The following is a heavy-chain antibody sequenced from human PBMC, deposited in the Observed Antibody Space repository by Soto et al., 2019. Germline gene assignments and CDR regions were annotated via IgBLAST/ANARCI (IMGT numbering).Heavy chain of an antibody. V-gene: IGHV1-18*04. Sequence: ASVKVSCKASGYTFTSYGISWVRQAPGQGLEWMGWISAYNGNTNYAQKLQGRVTMTTDTSTSTAYMELRSLRSDDTAVYYCARGNVVVPAAPYYYYGMDVWGQGTTVTVSS. CDR3: ARGNVVVPAAPYYYYGMDV. CDR2: ISAYNGNT. D-gene: IGHD2-2*01. J-gene: IGHJ6*02. CDR1: GYTFTSYG.